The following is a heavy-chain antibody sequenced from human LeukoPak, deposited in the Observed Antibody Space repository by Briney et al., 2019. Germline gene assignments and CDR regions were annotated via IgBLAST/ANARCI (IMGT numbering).Heavy chain of an antibody. V-gene: IGHV3-74*01. Sequence: PGGSLRLSCAASGFTFSSYWMRWVRQPPGKGLVWVSRISGDETTTYADSVKGRFTISRDNAKNTLFLQMNSLRAEDTAVYYCARRNPELGKSYDYWGQGTLVTVSS. D-gene: IGHD7-27*01. CDR1: GFTFSSYW. CDR3: ARRNPELGKSYDY. CDR2: ISGDETT. J-gene: IGHJ4*02.